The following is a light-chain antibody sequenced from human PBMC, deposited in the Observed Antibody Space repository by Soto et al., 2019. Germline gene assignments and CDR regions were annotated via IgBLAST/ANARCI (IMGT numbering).Light chain of an antibody. V-gene: IGKV3-20*01. CDR3: QQYNNWPPT. CDR1: QSVRTSY. CDR2: GAS. Sequence: EIVLTQSPGTLSFSPGERATLSCRASQSVRTSYFAWYQQKPGQAPRLLIFGASSRATGIPDRFSGSGSGTEFTLTISSLQSEDFAVYYCQQYNNWPPTFGQGTRLEIK. J-gene: IGKJ5*01.